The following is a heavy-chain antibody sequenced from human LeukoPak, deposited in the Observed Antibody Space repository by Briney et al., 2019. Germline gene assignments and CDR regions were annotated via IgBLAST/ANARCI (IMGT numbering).Heavy chain of an antibody. Sequence: ASVKISCKASGYTFTSNAMNWVRQAPGQGLEWVGWINTNTGNPAYAQGFTGRFVFSLDTSVSTAYLQISTLRAGDTAVYYCARGPYSGMDVWGQGTTVTVSS. CDR2: INTNTGNP. V-gene: IGHV7-4-1*02. D-gene: IGHD4-11*01. J-gene: IGHJ6*02. CDR1: GYTFTSNA. CDR3: ARGPYSGMDV.